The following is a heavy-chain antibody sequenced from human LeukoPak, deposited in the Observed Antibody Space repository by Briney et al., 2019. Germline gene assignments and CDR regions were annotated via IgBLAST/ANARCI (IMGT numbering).Heavy chain of an antibody. CDR3: AELGITMIGGV. J-gene: IGHJ6*04. Sequence: SETLSLTCSASGGSFSSYYWSWIRQPPGKGLEWIGYIYYSGSIKYNPSLKSRVTISVDTSKNQFSLKLSSVTAADTAVYYCAELGITMIGGVWGKGTTVTISS. CDR1: GGSFSSYY. D-gene: IGHD3-10*02. CDR2: IYYSGSI. V-gene: IGHV4-59*12.